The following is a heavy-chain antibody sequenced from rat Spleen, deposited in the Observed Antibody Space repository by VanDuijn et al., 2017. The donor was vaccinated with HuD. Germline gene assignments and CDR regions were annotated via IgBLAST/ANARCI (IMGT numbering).Heavy chain of an antibody. CDR2: ISSDGRRN. J-gene: IGHJ2*01. D-gene: IGHD1-10*01. V-gene: IGHV5S10*01. CDR1: GFTFSNYD. Sequence: EVQLVESGGGLVQPGRSLKLSCATSGFTFSNYDMAWVRQAPTKGLEWVATISSDGRRNYYRDSVKGRFTISRDNAKSSLYLQMDSLRSEDTATYYCTTANNYGYWGQGVTVTVSS. CDR3: TTANNYGY.